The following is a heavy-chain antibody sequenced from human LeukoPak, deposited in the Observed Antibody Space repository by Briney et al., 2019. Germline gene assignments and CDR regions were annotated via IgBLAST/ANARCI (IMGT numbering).Heavy chain of an antibody. Sequence: GSSVKVSCKASGYTFTGYYMHWVRQAPGQGLEWMGWINPNSGGTNYAQKFQGRVTMTRDTSISTAYMELSRLRSDDTAVYYCARARPPAESFDPWGQGTLVAVSS. V-gene: IGHV1-2*02. CDR1: GYTFTGYY. J-gene: IGHJ5*02. CDR3: ARARPPAESFDP. CDR2: INPNSGGT.